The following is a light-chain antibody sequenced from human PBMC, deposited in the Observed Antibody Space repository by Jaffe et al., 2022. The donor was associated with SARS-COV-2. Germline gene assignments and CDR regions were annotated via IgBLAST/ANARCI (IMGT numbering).Light chain of an antibody. CDR1: QSVSYS. V-gene: IGKV3-15*01. CDR2: DAS. CDR3: QQYDKWPPIT. J-gene: IGKJ5*01. Sequence: EVVMTQSPATLSVSPGERATLSCRASQSVSYSLAWYQQKPGQAPRLLIYDASTRATGIPARFSGSGSGTEFTLTISSLQSEDFAVYYCQQYDKWPPITFGQGTRLEIK.